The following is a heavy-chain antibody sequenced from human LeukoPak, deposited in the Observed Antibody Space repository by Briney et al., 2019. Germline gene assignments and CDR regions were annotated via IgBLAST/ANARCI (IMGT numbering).Heavy chain of an antibody. D-gene: IGHD3-16*01. Sequence: PGGSLRLSCAASGFIFSNYAINWVRQAPGKGLEWVAGISGSGGTTEYADSVKGRFTISRDDSDNTLYLQMKGLTVEDTAIYYCAKQGFPGLWRRQWFDPWGQGTLVTVSS. CDR1: GFIFSNYA. J-gene: IGHJ5*02. CDR3: AKQGFPGLWRRQWFDP. CDR2: ISGSGGTT. V-gene: IGHV3-23*01.